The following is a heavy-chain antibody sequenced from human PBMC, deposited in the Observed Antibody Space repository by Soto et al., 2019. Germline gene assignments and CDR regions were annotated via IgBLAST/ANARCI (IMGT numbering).Heavy chain of an antibody. CDR3: ARAGYYYDSSGYYYFDY. V-gene: IGHV1-69*01. CDR1: GGTFSSYA. D-gene: IGHD3-22*01. Sequence: QVQLVQSGAEVKKPGSSVKVSCKASGGTFSSYAISWVRQAPGQGLEWMGGIIPIFGTANYAQKFQGRVTITADESTSTAYMELSSLRSEDKAVYYCARAGYYYDSSGYYYFDYWGQGTLVTVSS. J-gene: IGHJ4*02. CDR2: IIPIFGTA.